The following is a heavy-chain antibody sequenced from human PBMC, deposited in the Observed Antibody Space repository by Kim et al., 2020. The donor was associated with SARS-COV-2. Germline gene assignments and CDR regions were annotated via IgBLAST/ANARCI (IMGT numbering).Heavy chain of an antibody. D-gene: IGHD2-21*01. CDR1: GFTFSTSW. J-gene: IGHJ5*02. CDR3: ARNNDGSRDGGGWFAP. CDR2: IKEDGSET. V-gene: IGHV3-7*01. Sequence: GGSLRLSCAASGFTFSTSWMTWVRQAPGKGLEWVANIKEDGSETYYVDSVKGRFTMSTDKVRNSLFLQLKSLRVEDTAVYFCARNNDGSRDGGGWFAPWGQGTRVTVSS.